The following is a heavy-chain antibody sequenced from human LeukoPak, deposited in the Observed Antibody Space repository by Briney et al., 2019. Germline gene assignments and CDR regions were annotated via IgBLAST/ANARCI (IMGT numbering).Heavy chain of an antibody. CDR2: ISGGVGDT. Sequence: PGGSLRLSCAASGFTFSGYAMSWVRQAPGKGLEWVSAISGGVGDTHYADSVMGRFTISRDDSKNTVFLQMNSLRAEDTALYYCAKSYSGWYAIDYWGQGTLVTVSS. D-gene: IGHD6-19*01. CDR3: AKSYSGWYAIDY. CDR1: GFTFSGYA. J-gene: IGHJ4*02. V-gene: IGHV3-23*01.